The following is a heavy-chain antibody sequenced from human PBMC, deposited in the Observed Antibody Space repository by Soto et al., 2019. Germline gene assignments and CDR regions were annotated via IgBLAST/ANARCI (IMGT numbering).Heavy chain of an antibody. CDR3: ARWPKMTYNWFDP. J-gene: IGHJ5*02. CDR1: GYTFTSYD. CDR2: MNPNSGNT. V-gene: IGHV1-8*01. Sequence: GASVKVSCKASGYTFTSYDINWVRQATGQGLEWMGWMNPNSGNTGYAQKFQGRVTMTRNTSISTAYMELSSLRSEDTAVYYCARWPKMTYNWFDPWGQGTLVTVSS.